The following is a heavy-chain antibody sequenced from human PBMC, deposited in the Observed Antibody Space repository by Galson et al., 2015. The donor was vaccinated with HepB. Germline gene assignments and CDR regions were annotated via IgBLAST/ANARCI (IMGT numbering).Heavy chain of an antibody. J-gene: IGHJ3*02. CDR3: ARDRESVTGTTLDI. V-gene: IGHV3-30*03. Sequence: SLRLSCAASGFTFRNYAMHWVRQAPGKGLEWVASTIYSGAYNYYADSVRGRFTISRDNARNSLYLQMNSLRAEDTAVYYCARDRESVTGTTLDIWGQGTMVTVAS. D-gene: IGHD1-20*01. CDR1: GFTFRNYA. CDR2: TIYSGAYN.